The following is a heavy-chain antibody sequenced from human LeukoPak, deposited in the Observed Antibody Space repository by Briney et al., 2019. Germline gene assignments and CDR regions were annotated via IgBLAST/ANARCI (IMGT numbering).Heavy chain of an antibody. CDR1: GFTFSNYD. CDR2: IGIAGDT. V-gene: IGHV3-13*01. Sequence: LGGSLRLSCAASGFTFSNYDMHWVRQATGKGLEWVSVIGIAGDTYYPGSVKDRFTISREDAKNSLYLQMNSLRDEDTAVYYCASSGSYRFDYWGQGTLVTVSS. CDR3: ASSGSYRFDY. J-gene: IGHJ4*02. D-gene: IGHD1-26*01.